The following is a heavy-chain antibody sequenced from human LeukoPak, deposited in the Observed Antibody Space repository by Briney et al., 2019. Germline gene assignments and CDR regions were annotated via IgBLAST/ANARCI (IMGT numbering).Heavy chain of an antibody. CDR2: IKTDGSEK. CDR1: GFTFSDYC. D-gene: IGHD3-22*01. Sequence: GGSLRLSCAASGFTFSDYCMTWVRQAPGKGLQWVANIKTDGSEKYYVDSVKGRFTISRDNAKNSLYLQMNSLRAEDTAVYYCATYSSLNRREFQYWGQGTLLTVSS. J-gene: IGHJ1*01. V-gene: IGHV3-7*01. CDR3: ATYSSLNRREFQY.